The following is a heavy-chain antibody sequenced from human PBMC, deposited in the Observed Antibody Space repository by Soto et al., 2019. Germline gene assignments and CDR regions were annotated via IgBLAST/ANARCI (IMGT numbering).Heavy chain of an antibody. CDR2: IYESGTI. CDR3: ARAQFYSGSGNYHNLMFDP. V-gene: IGHV4-30-2*01. J-gene: IGHJ5*02. D-gene: IGHD3-10*01. CDR1: GGSIGGAGYS. Sequence: PSETLSLTCAVSGGSIGGAGYSWSWIRQPPGGGLDRIGYIYESGTILYNPSLKTRLTISLNWSDKQFSLTLNSVTAADTAVYYCARAQFYSGSGNYHNLMFDPWGQGTQVTVSS.